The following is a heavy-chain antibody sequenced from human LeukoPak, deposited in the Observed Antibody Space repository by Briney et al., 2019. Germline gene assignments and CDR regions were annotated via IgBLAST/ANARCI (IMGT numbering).Heavy chain of an antibody. D-gene: IGHD5-12*01. CDR1: GFTFSKFG. CDR3: AKDWSLGYGCLDY. J-gene: IGHJ4*02. V-gene: IGHV3-33*06. CDR2: VWNDGSKN. Sequence: PGGSLRLSCAASGFTFSKFGMHWVRQTPGKGLEWVALVWNDGSKNYYADSVKGRFTISRDNSKDTLYLLLSSLRAEDTAVYYCAKDWSLGYGCLDYWGQGTLVTVSS.